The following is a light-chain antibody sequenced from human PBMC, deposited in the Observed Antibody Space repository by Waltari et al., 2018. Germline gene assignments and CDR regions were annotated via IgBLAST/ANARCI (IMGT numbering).Light chain of an antibody. Sequence: EIVLTQSPATLSLSPGERATLSCRASQSVGSYLAWYQQKPGQALRLLIYDVSNRATGIPARFSGSGSGTDFTLTISSLESEDFALYYCQQRSNWPRTFGQGTKVEIK. J-gene: IGKJ2*01. CDR2: DVS. V-gene: IGKV3-11*01. CDR1: QSVGSY. CDR3: QQRSNWPRT.